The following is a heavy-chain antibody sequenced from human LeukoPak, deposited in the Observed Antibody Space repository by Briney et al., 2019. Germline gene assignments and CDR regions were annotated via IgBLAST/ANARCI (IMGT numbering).Heavy chain of an antibody. CDR3: AKDSSREQWLTTYYFDY. CDR2: ISGSGGSA. D-gene: IGHD6-19*01. V-gene: IGHV3-23*01. CDR1: GFTFSSYA. J-gene: IGHJ4*02. Sequence: GGSLRLSCAASGFTFSSYAMSWVRQAPGKGPEWVSAISGSGGSAYYADSVKGRFTISRDNSKNTLYLQMNSLRAEDTAVYYCAKDSSREQWLTTYYFDYWGQGTLVTVSS.